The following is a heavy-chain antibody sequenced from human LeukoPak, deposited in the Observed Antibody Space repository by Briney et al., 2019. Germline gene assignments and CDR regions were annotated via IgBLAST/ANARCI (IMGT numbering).Heavy chain of an antibody. D-gene: IGHD5-18*01. CDR1: GGSISSGDYY. CDR2: IYYSGST. Sequence: PSETRSLTCTVSGGSISSGDYYWSWIRQPPGKGLEWIGYIYYSGSTYYNPSLKSRVTISVDTSKNQFSLKLSSVTAADTAVYYCARVHTADYYYYYMDVWGKGTTVTVSS. CDR3: ARVHTADYYYYYMDV. V-gene: IGHV4-30-4*08. J-gene: IGHJ6*03.